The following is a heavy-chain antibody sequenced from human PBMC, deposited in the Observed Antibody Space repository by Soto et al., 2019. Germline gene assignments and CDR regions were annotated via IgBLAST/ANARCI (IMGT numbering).Heavy chain of an antibody. V-gene: IGHV3-48*02. Sequence: GGSLRLSCAASGFTFSSYSMNWVRQAPGKGLEWVSYISSSSSTIYYADSVKGRFTISRDNAKNSLYLQMNSLRDEDTAVYYCARDGTGYDILTGYYNPSYFDYWGQGTLVTVSS. CDR2: ISSSSSTI. J-gene: IGHJ4*02. CDR1: GFTFSSYS. D-gene: IGHD3-9*01. CDR3: ARDGTGYDILTGYYNPSYFDY.